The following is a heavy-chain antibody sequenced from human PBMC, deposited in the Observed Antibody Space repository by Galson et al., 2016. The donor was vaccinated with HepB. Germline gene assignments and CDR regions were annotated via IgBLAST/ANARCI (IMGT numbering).Heavy chain of an antibody. V-gene: IGHV2-5*02. D-gene: IGHD1-26*01. CDR3: AHRYRRLGGTLFDS. Sequence: PALVKPTQTLTLTCTFSGFSLKNNGEGVGWIRQPPGKALEWVAVIYWDDNRRYSPSLKTRLTITKDTSKNEVVLTMTNMAPVDTATYYCAHRYRRLGGTLFDSWGQGTLVTVSS. J-gene: IGHJ4*02. CDR2: IYWDDNR. CDR1: GFSLKNNGEG.